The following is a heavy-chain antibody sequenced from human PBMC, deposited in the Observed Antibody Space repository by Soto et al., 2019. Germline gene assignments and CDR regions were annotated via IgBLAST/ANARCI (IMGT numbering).Heavy chain of an antibody. CDR2: ISSNGGST. V-gene: IGHV3-64*01. CDR1: GFTFSSYA. D-gene: IGHD6-13*01. Sequence: EVQLVESGGGLVQPGGSLRLSCAASGFTFSSYAMHWVRQAPGKGLEYVSAISSNGGSTYYANSVKGRFTISRDNSKNTLYLQMGSLRAEDMAVYYCAGVALAAAGPGSTGSHWYFDLWGRGTLVTVSS. J-gene: IGHJ2*01. CDR3: AGVALAAAGPGSTGSHWYFDL.